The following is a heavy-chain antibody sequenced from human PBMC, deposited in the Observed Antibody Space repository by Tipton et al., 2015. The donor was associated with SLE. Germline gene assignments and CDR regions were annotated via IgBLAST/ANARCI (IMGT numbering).Heavy chain of an antibody. D-gene: IGHD6-13*01. Sequence: TLSLTCTVSGGSISSSIYYWGWIRQPPGKGLEWIGSIYYSGGTYYNPSLKSRVTISVDTSKNQFPLRLSSVTAADTAMYYCACQPDYSSTWYRDYWGQGTLVTVSS. CDR1: GGSISSSIYY. V-gene: IGHV4-39*06. CDR3: ACQPDYSSTWYRDY. CDR2: IYYSGGT. J-gene: IGHJ4*02.